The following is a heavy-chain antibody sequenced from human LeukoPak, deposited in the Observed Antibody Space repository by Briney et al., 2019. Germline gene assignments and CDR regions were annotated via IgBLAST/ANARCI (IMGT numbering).Heavy chain of an antibody. CDR2: IYPGDSDT. V-gene: IGHV5-51*03. D-gene: IGHD2-8*01. Sequence: PGESLKISCKGSGYTFTSYWIGWVRQMPGKGLEWMGSIYPGDSDTRYSPSFQGQVTISADKSINTAYVQWSSLKASDTAMYYCARPQYGDYYYMDVWGKGTTVTVSS. CDR3: ARPQYGDYYYMDV. CDR1: GYTFTSYW. J-gene: IGHJ6*03.